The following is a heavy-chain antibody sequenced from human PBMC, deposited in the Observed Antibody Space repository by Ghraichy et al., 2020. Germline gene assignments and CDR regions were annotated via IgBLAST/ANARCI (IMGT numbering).Heavy chain of an antibody. J-gene: IGHJ4*02. CDR2: ISSGSTYI. V-gene: IGHV3-21*01. Sequence: GGSLRLSCAASGFTFSSYSMNWVRQTPGKGLEWVSSISSGSTYIYYADSVKGRFTISRDNAKNSVYLQMNSLRGDDTAMYYCTRDDVVTPVGLLDYWGQGTLVTVSS. CDR1: GFTFSSYS. CDR3: TRDDVVTPVGLLDY. D-gene: IGHD4-23*01.